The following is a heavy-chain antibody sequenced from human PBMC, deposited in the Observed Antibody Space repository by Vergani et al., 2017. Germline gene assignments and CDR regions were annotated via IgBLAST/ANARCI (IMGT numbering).Heavy chain of an antibody. V-gene: IGHV4-39*01. CDR3: ATNRHAGALDAFDI. CDR2: IYYSGST. D-gene: IGHD7-27*01. J-gene: IGHJ3*02. CDR1: GGSISSSSYY. Sequence: QLQLQESGPGLVKPSETLSLTCTVSGGSISSSSYYWGWIRQPPGKGLEWIGSIYYSGSTYYNPSLKSRVTISVDTSKNQFSLKLSYVTAADTAVYYCATNRHAGALDAFDIWGQGTMVTVSS.